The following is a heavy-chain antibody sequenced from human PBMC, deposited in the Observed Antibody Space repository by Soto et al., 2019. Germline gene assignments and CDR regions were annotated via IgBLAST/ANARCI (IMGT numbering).Heavy chain of an antibody. CDR2: INPSGGST. CDR3: ARGGVLLPDAFDI. J-gene: IGHJ3*02. D-gene: IGHD3-10*01. CDR1: GYTFISYY. Sequence: GASVKVSCKASGYTFISYYMGWVRQAPGQGLEWMGIINPSGGSTSYAQKFQGRVTMTRDTSTSTVYMELSSLRSEDTAVYYCARGGVLLPDAFDIWGQGTMVTVSS. V-gene: IGHV1-46*01.